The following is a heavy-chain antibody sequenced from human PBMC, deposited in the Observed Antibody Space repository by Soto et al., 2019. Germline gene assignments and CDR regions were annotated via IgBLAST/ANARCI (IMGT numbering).Heavy chain of an antibody. Sequence: QVQLQQWGAGLLKPSETLSLTCAVYGGSFSGYQWSWIRQTPGKGLEWSGGINDSGDINYNPSLKSRVTILVDSPKKQISLRLSSVAAADTAVYYCARGLILWFGELSRRGGYYYYMDVWGKGTTVTASS. CDR2: INDSGDI. CDR1: GGSFSGYQ. J-gene: IGHJ6*03. CDR3: ARGLILWFGELSRRGGYYYYMDV. V-gene: IGHV4-34*01. D-gene: IGHD3-10*01.